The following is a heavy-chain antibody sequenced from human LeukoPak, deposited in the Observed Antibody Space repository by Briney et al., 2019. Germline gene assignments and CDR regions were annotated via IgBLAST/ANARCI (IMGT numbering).Heavy chain of an antibody. Sequence: GASVKVSCKASGYTFTGYYMHWVRQAPGQGLEWMGWINPNSGGTNYAQKFQGRVTMTRDTSTSTAYMELRSLRSDDTAIYYCARGIDSGSPPLGTFEIWGQGTMVTVSS. CDR2: INPNSGGT. D-gene: IGHD1-26*01. V-gene: IGHV1-2*02. CDR3: ARGIDSGSPPLGTFEI. J-gene: IGHJ3*02. CDR1: GYTFTGYY.